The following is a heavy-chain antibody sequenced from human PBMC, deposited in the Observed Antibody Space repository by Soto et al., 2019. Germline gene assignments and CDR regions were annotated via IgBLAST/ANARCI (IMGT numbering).Heavy chain of an antibody. CDR3: ARDALTDFWRPSIMDV. CDR2: IKQDGSEK. V-gene: IGHV3-7*01. CDR1: GFTFSSYW. J-gene: IGHJ6*03. D-gene: IGHD3-3*01. Sequence: SGGSLRLSCAASGFTFSSYWMSWVRQAPGKGLEWVANIKQDGSEKYYVDSVKGRFTISRDNAKNSLYLQMNSLRAEDTAVYYCARDALTDFWRPSIMDVWGKGTTVTVSS.